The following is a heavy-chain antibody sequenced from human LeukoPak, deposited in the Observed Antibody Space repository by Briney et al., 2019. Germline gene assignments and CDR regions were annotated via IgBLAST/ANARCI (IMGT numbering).Heavy chain of an antibody. V-gene: IGHV1-46*01. CDR1: GYTFTSYD. D-gene: IGHD3-9*01. J-gene: IGHJ4*02. Sequence: ASVKVSCKASGYTFTSYDINWVRQATGQGLEWMGIISPSDGGTTYARKFQGRVTMTRDTSTSTVYMELSSLRSEDTAMYYCAREYILTGYPLDYWGQGTLVTVSS. CDR2: ISPSDGGT. CDR3: AREYILTGYPLDY.